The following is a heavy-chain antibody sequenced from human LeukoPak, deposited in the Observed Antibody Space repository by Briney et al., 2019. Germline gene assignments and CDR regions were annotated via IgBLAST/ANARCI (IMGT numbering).Heavy chain of an antibody. V-gene: IGHV4-4*07. CDR1: GGSISSYY. Sequence: SETLSLTCTVSGGSISSYYWSWIRQPAGKGLEWIGRIYTSGSTNYNPSLKSRVTMSVDTSKNQFSLKLSSVTAADTVVYYCARTGRVSAAAGMDYWGQGTLVTVSS. CDR3: ARTGRVSAAAGMDY. D-gene: IGHD6-13*01. J-gene: IGHJ4*02. CDR2: IYTSGST.